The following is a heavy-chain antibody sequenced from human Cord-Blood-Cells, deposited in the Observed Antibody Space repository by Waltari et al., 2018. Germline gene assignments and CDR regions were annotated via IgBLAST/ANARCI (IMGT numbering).Heavy chain of an antibody. CDR1: GYTFTGYY. CDR3: ARSITGSSSDY. J-gene: IGHJ4*02. CDR2: INPNSGGT. V-gene: IGHV1-2*02. Sequence: QVQLVQSGAEVKKPGASVKVSCKASGYTFTGYYMHWVRQAPGQGLEWMGWINPNSGGTNYEQKFQGRVTMTRDTSISTAYMELSRLRSDDTAVYYCARSITGSSSDYWGQGTLVTVSS. D-gene: IGHD6-6*01.